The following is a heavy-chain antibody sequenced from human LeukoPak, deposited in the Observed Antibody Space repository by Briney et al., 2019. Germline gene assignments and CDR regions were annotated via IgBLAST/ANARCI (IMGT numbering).Heavy chain of an antibody. CDR1: GGPIRSFY. CDR2: VYYSAST. CDR3: ARSERAWSLDY. J-gene: IGHJ4*02. D-gene: IGHD1-1*01. Sequence: SEALSLTCSVSGGPIRSFYCSWIRQPPGKGLEWIGYVYYSASTGYNPSLKSRVIMSVDTSKNQFSLNLSSATAADTAVYYCARSERAWSLDYWGQGTLVTVSS. V-gene: IGHV4-59*01.